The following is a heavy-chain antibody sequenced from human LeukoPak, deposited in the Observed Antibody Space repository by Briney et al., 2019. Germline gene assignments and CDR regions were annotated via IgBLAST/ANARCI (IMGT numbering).Heavy chain of an antibody. V-gene: IGHV3-7*05. CDR2: IKPDGSQK. D-gene: IGHD3-10*01. J-gene: IGHJ3*02. CDR3: VRDGMGGIKAFDM. Sequence: GGSLILSCVGSGFNFRSYWMSWVRQAPGKGLEWVANIKPDGSQKYFVDSVRGRFTISRDNAKNSVYLQMTSLRAEDTALYYCVRDGMGGIKAFDMWGQGTVVTVSS. CDR1: GFNFRSYW.